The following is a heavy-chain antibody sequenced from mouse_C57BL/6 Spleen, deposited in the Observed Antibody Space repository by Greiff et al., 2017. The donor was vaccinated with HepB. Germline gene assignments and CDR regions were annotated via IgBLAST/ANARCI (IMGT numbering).Heavy chain of an antibody. CDR3: ARNLYGIAY. Sequence: EVKLMESGGGLVKPGGSLKLSCAASGFTFSDYGMHWVRQAPEKGLEWIAYISSGSSTIYYADTVKGRFTISRDKAKNTLFLQMTSLRSEDTAMYYCARNLYGIAYWGQGTLVTVSA. CDR2: ISSGSSTI. CDR1: GFTFSDYG. V-gene: IGHV5-17*01. D-gene: IGHD1-1*01. J-gene: IGHJ3*01.